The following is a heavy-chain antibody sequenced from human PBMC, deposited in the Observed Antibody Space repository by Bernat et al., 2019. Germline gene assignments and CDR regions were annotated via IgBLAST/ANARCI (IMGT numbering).Heavy chain of an antibody. J-gene: IGHJ5*02. CDR2: ISSSSSYI. CDR1: GFTFSSYS. V-gene: IGHV3-21*01. CDR3: AREAVTGTAQNWFDP. D-gene: IGHD1/OR15-1a*01. Sequence: EVQLVESGGGLVKPGGSLRLSCAASGFTFSSYSMNWVRQSPGKGLEWVSSISSSSSYIYYADSVTVRFTISIDNAKNSLYLQMNSLRAEDTAVYYCAREAVTGTAQNWFDPWGQGTLVTVSS.